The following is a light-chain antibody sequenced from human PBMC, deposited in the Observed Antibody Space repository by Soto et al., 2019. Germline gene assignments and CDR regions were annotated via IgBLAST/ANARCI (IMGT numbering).Light chain of an antibody. CDR3: QVYGILPWT. CDR2: SAT. CDR1: QSVSTNQ. J-gene: IGKJ1*01. Sequence: EIVMTQSPATLSVSPGERATLSCRANQSVSTNQLAWYQYKRGQAPRLVFHSATTRANAFPSRFSASGSGTDFTLTISGLQPEDFALYYCQVYGILPWTFGQGTKV. V-gene: IGKV3-20*01.